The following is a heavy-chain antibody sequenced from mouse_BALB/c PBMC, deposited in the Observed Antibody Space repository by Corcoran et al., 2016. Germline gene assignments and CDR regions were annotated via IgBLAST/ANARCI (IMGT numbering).Heavy chain of an antibody. CDR2: INTYTGEP. Sequence: QIQLVQSGPELKKPGETVKISCKASGYTFTNYGMNWVNQAPGKGLKWMGWINTYTGEPTYADDFKGRFAFSLETSASTAYLQINNLKNEDTATYFCASGGKYGGAYWGQGTLVTVSA. CDR3: ASGGKYGGAY. CDR1: GYTFTNYG. V-gene: IGHV9-3-1*01. D-gene: IGHD2-1*01. J-gene: IGHJ3*01.